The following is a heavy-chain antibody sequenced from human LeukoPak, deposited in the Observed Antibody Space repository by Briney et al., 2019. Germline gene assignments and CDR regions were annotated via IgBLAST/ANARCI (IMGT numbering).Heavy chain of an antibody. CDR3: AKDGIAVAGPYYLDY. CDR2: ISGSGGST. Sequence: GGSLRLSCAASGFTFSSYAMSWVRQAPGKGLEWVSAISGSGGSTYYADSVKGRFTISRAKNTLYLQMNSLRAEDTAVYYCAKDGIAVAGPYYLDYWGQGTLVTVSS. V-gene: IGHV3-23*01. CDR1: GFTFSSYA. J-gene: IGHJ4*02. D-gene: IGHD6-19*01.